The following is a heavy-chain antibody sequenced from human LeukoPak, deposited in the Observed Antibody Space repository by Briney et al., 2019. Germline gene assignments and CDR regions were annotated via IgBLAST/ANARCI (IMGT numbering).Heavy chain of an antibody. CDR3: ARSYSSSSKFDY. CDR1: GFTFSSYA. V-gene: IGHV3-30-3*01. J-gene: IGHJ4*02. D-gene: IGHD6-13*01. CDR2: ISYDGSNK. Sequence: GRSLRLSCAASGFTFSSYAMHWVRQAPGKGLEWVAVISYDGSNKYYADSVKGRFTISRDNSKNTLYLQMNSLRAEDTAVYYCARSYSSSSKFDYWGQGTLVTVSS.